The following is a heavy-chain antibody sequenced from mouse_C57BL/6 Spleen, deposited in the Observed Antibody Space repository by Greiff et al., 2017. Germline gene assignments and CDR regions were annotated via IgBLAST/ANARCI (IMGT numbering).Heavy chain of an antibody. CDR2: IWRGGST. CDR3: ARKDGYQGFAY. J-gene: IGHJ3*01. Sequence: VQLQQSGPGLVQPSQSLSITCTVSGFSLTSYGVHWVRQSPGKGLEWLGVIWRGGSTDYNAAFISRLSISKDNSKSQVFFKMNSLQADDTAIYYWARKDGYQGFAYWGQGTLVTVSA. D-gene: IGHD2-3*01. V-gene: IGHV2-2*01. CDR1: GFSLTSYG.